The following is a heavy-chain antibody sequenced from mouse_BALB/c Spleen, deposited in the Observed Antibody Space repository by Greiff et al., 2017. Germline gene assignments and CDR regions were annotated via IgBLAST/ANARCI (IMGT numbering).Heavy chain of an antibody. Sequence: EVKVVESGGGLVQPGGSMKLSCAASGFTFSDAWMDWVRQSPEKGLEWVAEIRRKANNHATYYAESVKGRFTISRDDSKSSVNLQMNSLRAKDTGSYYCNPLLLRRDYYWYFDVWGAGTTVTVSS. J-gene: IGHJ1*01. CDR3: NPLLLRRDYYWYFDV. CDR1: GFTFSDAW. D-gene: IGHD1-1*01. V-gene: IGHV6-6*01. CDR2: IRRKANNHAT.